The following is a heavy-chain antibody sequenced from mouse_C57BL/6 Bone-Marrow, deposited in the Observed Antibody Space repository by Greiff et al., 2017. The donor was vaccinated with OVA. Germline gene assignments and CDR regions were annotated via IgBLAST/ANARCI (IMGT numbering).Heavy chain of an antibody. Sequence: EVKLVESGEGLVKPGGSLKLSCAASGFTFSSYAMSWVRQTPEKRLEWVAYISSGGDYIYYADTVKGRFTISRDNARNTLYLQMSGLKSEDTAMYYCTRDGDYFDYWGQGTTLTVSS. CDR1: GFTFSSYA. V-gene: IGHV5-9-1*02. CDR3: TRDGDYFDY. J-gene: IGHJ2*01. CDR2: ISSGGDYI. D-gene: IGHD2-3*01.